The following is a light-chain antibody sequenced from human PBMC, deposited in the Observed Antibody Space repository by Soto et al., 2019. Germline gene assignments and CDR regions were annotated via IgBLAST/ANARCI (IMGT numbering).Light chain of an antibody. J-gene: IGKJ3*01. CDR2: GAS. CDR1: QSVSSN. CDR3: QQYNNWPFT. V-gene: IGKV3-15*01. Sequence: EIVMTQSKATLSVSPGERATLSCRASQSVSSNLSWYQQKPGQAPRLLIYGASTRATCIPARFSGSGSGTEFTHTISSLQSEDFAVYYCQQYNNWPFTFGPGTKEDIK.